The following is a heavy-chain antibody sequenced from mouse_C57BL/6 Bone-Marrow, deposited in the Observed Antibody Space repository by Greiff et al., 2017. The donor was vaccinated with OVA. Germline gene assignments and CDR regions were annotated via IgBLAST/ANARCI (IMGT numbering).Heavy chain of an antibody. V-gene: IGHV1-76*01. CDR1: GYTFPDYY. CDR2: IYPGSGNP. D-gene: IGHD1-1*01. CDR3: ARHYGSSLWYFDV. J-gene: IGHJ1*03. Sequence: QVQLQQSGAELVRPGASVKLSCKASGYTFPDYYINWVKQRPGQGLEWIARIYPGSGNPYYNEKFKGKATLTAEKSSSTAYMQLSSLTYEDSAVYFCARHYGSSLWYFDVWGTGTTVTVSS.